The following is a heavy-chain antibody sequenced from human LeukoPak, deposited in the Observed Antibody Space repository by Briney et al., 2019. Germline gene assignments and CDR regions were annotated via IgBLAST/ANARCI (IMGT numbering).Heavy chain of an antibody. CDR3: ARAVGGGESY. J-gene: IGHJ4*02. CDR2: IKPGGSQK. Sequence: GGSLRLSCAASGFTFSNYWMHWVRQAPGKGLEWVANIKPGGSQKYYVDSVKGRFTISRENAKNSLYLQMGSLRAEDTAIYYCARAVGGGESYWGQGTLVTVSS. CDR1: GFTFSNYW. D-gene: IGHD3-10*01. V-gene: IGHV3-7*04.